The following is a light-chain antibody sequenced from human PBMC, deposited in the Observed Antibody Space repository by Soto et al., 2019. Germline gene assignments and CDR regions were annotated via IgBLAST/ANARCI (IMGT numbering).Light chain of an antibody. Sequence: NFMLTQPHSVSESPGRTVTISCTRNSGNIANNFVQWYQLRPRSAPPTVIFEDTRSPSAVPGRFFGSIDSSSNSAPLTISGLRAEDEDDYYCQSYDSNGHEVFGGGTQLTVL. CDR3: QSYDSNGHEV. V-gene: IGLV6-57*04. J-gene: IGLJ3*02. CDR2: EDT. CDR1: SGNIANNF.